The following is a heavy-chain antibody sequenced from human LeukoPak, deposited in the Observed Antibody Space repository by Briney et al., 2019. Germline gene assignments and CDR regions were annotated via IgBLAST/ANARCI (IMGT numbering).Heavy chain of an antibody. J-gene: IGHJ4*02. CDR1: GFSFGTYA. CDR2: ITSGSITT. V-gene: IGHV3-48*02. D-gene: IGHD3-10*01. Sequence: PGGSLRLSCVGAGFSFGTYAMSWVRQAQGKGLEWLSHITSGSITTHYADSVKGRFTVSRDNPTNSLYLQMNSLRDEDTAVYYCARVEYYSGSYEDYWGQGTLVTVSS. CDR3: ARVEYYSGSYEDY.